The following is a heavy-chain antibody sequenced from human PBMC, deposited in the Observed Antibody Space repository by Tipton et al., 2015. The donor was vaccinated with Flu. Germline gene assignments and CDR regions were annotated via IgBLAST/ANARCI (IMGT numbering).Heavy chain of an antibody. V-gene: IGHV4-59*01. CDR1: GGSISTYY. Sequence: TLSLTCTVSGGSISTYYWSWIRQSPGRGLEWIGYIHYSGSTNYNPSLKSRVTMSVDAPKNEFSLKVRSVTAADTAVYYCARGGKSYSSGWHGLWGQGTLVTVSS. D-gene: IGHD6-19*01. CDR3: ARGGKSYSSGWHGL. CDR2: IHYSGST. J-gene: IGHJ4*02.